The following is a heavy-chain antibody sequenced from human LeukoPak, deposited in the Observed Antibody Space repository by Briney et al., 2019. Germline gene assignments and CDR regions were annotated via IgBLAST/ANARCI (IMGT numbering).Heavy chain of an antibody. CDR2: ISGSGGSK. V-gene: IGHV3-23*01. CDR1: GFTFSSYA. Sequence: GGSLRLSCAASGFTFSSYAMSWVRQPPGKGLEWVSAISGSGGSKYYADSVKGRLNHSRHKTKSTPYRQMKSPTAAEPGVYFCENNGEQGGGPFVYCGEGGLGTVS. J-gene: IGHJ4*02. D-gene: IGHD3-10*01. CDR3: ENNGEQGGGPFVY.